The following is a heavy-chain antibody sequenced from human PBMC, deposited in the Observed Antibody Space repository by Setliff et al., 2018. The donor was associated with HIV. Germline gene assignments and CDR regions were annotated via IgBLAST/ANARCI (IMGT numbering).Heavy chain of an antibody. J-gene: IGHJ6*02. CDR2: ISGSGGST. CDR3: ARDCRVGWVFTYGMDV. CDR1: GFTFSSYA. Sequence: PGGSLRLSCAASGFTFSSYAMSWVRQAPGKGLEWVSAISGSGGSTYYAHSVKGRFTISRDNSKNTLFLQMNSLRPEDTAVYYCARDCRVGWVFTYGMDVWGQGTLVTVSS. V-gene: IGHV3-23*01. D-gene: IGHD6-13*01.